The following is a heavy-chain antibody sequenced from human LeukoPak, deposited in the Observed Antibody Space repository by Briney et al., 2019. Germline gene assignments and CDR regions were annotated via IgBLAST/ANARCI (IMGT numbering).Heavy chain of an antibody. Sequence: SETLSLTCTVSGGSISSGDYYWSWIRQPPGKGLEWIGEINHSGSTNYNPSLKSRVTISVDTSKNQFSLKLSSVTAADTAVYYCARGRSTPHYYYGMDVWGQGTTVTVSS. J-gene: IGHJ6*02. V-gene: IGHV4-39*07. CDR1: GGSISSGDYY. CDR3: ARGRSTPHYYYGMDV. CDR2: INHSGST. D-gene: IGHD2-2*01.